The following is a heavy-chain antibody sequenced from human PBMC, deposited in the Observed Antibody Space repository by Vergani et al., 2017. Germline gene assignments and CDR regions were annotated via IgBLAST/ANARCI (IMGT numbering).Heavy chain of an antibody. D-gene: IGHD3-22*01. CDR1: GYTFTGYY. CDR3: ARDMTAYQYYYDSSGYYDY. V-gene: IGHV1-2*02. CDR2: INPNSGGT. J-gene: IGHJ4*02. Sequence: QVQLVQSGAEVKKPGASVKVSCKAPGYTFTGYYMHWVRQAPGQGLEWMGWINPNSGGTHYAQKFQGRVTMTRDTSISTAYMELSRLRADDTAVYYCARDMTAYQYYYDSSGYYDYWGQGTLVTVSS.